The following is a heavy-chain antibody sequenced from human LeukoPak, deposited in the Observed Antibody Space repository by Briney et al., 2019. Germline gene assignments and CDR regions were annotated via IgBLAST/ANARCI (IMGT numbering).Heavy chain of an antibody. CDR1: GFTFSSYG. J-gene: IGHJ6*02. CDR2: ISYDGSNK. Sequence: GGSLRLSCAASGFTFSSYGMHWVRQAPGKGLEWVAVISYDGSNKYYADSVKGRFTISRDNSKNTLYLQMNSLRAEDTAVYYCARGDDFWSGYRTGSYGMDVWGQGTTVTVSS. CDR3: ARGDDFWSGYRTGSYGMDV. V-gene: IGHV3-30*03. D-gene: IGHD3-3*01.